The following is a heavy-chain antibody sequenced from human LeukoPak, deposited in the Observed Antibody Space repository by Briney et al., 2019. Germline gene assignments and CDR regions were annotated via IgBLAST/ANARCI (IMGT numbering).Heavy chain of an antibody. J-gene: IGHJ6*03. CDR2: IYTSGST. D-gene: IGHD2-8*02. Sequence: PSETLSLTCTVSGGSISSYYWSWIRQPAGKGLEWIGRIYTSGSTNYNPSLKSRVTISVDTSKNHFSLKLFSVTAADAAVYYCARYTGPNYYSYYMDVWGKGTTVTVSS. CDR1: GGSISSYY. V-gene: IGHV4-4*07. CDR3: ARYTGPNYYSYYMDV.